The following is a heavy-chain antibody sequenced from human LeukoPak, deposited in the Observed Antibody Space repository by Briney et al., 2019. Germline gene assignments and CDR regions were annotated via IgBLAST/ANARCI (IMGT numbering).Heavy chain of an antibody. Sequence: GGSLRLSCAASGFTFSSHWMHWVRQATGKGLVWVSRINSVGSRTDYADSVKGRFTISRDNARNTLYLQMNSLRAEDTAVYYCTSDTVDTTLGIDYWGQGTLSPSPQ. CDR3: TSDTVDTTLGIDY. CDR2: INSVGSRT. CDR1: GFTFSSHW. J-gene: IGHJ4*02. V-gene: IGHV3-74*01. D-gene: IGHD5-18*01.